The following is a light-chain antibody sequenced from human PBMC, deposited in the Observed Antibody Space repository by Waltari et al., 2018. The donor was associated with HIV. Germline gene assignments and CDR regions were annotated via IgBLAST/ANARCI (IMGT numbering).Light chain of an antibody. CDR3: CSYAGSTTWL. V-gene: IGLV2-23*01. CDR2: EDD. CDR1: SSDVGSYNL. J-gene: IGLJ3*02. Sequence: SALTQPASVSGSPGPAIHVSCTGTSSDVGSYNLGSWYQQHPGKAPKLMIYEDDKRPSGVSNRFSGSKSGNTASLTISGLQAEDEADYYCCSYAGSTTWLFGGGTKLTVL.